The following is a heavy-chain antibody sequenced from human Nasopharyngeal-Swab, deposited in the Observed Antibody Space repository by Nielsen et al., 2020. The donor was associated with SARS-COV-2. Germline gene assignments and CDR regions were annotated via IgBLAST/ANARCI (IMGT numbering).Heavy chain of an antibody. J-gene: IGHJ6*02. CDR2: IYYSGST. CDR3: ARRDYDFWSGFNGYYYGMDV. V-gene: IGHV4-39*01. D-gene: IGHD3-3*01. Sequence: SETLSLTCTVSGGSISSSSYYWGWIRQPPGKGLEWIGSIYYSGSTYYNPSLKSRVTISVDTSKNQFSLKLSSVTAADTAVYYCARRDYDFWSGFNGYYYGMDVWGQGTTVTVPS. CDR1: GGSISSSSYY.